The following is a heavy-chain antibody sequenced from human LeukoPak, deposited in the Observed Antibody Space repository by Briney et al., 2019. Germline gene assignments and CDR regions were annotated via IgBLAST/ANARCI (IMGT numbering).Heavy chain of an antibody. V-gene: IGHV3-53*01. J-gene: IGHJ4*02. D-gene: IGHD3-22*01. CDR3: ARDKGGYPGTYSDY. CDR1: GFSVSSNY. CDR2: LYSDDTI. Sequence: PGGSLRLSCAASGFSVSSNYMGWVRQAPGKGLEWVSVLYSDDTIYYADSVKGRFTISRDNSKNTVYLQMSSLRAEDTALYYCARDKGGYPGTYSDYWGQGTLVTVSS.